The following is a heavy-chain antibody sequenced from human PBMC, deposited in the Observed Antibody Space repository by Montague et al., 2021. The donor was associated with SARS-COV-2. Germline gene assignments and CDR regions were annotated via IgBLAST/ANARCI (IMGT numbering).Heavy chain of an antibody. J-gene: IGHJ4*02. CDR1: GGSFSGHY. CDR3: ARGARQGYGFRLGSFDY. CDR2: INHSGST. D-gene: IGHD3-10*01. Sequence: ETLSLTCAVYGGSFSGHYWNWIRQPPGKGLEWIGEINHSGSTNNNPSLKSRVTMSVDTSKNQFSLKLSSVTAADTAVYYCARGARQGYGFRLGSFDYWGQGALVTVSS. V-gene: IGHV4-34*01.